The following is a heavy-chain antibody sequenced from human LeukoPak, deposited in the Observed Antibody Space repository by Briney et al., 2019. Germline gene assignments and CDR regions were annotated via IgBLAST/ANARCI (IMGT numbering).Heavy chain of an antibody. Sequence: SETLSLTCTVSGGSISSGSYYWSWIRQPAGKGLEWIGRIYTSGSTNYNPSLKSRITISVDTSKNEFSLTLSSVTAADTAVYYCARQPGSTAAFDIWGQGTTVTVSA. CDR2: IYTSGST. D-gene: IGHD5-18*01. J-gene: IGHJ3*02. CDR1: GGSISSGSYY. CDR3: ARQPGSTAAFDI. V-gene: IGHV4-61*02.